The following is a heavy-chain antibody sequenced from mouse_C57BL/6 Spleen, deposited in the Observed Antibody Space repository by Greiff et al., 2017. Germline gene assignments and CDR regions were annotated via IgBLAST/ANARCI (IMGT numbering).Heavy chain of an antibody. V-gene: IGHV2-2*01. D-gene: IGHD2-4*01. J-gene: IGHJ3*01. Sequence: QVQLQQSGPGLVQPSQSLSITCTVSGFSLTSYGVHWVRQSPGTGLEWLGVIWSGGSTDYNAAFISRLSISKDNSKSQVFFKMNSLQADDTAIYYCARNLNDYDGWFAYWGQGTLVTVSA. CDR3: ARNLNDYDGWFAY. CDR2: IWSGGST. CDR1: GFSLTSYG.